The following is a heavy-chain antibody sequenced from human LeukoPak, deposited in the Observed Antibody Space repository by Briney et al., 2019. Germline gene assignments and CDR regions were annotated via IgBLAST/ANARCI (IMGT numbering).Heavy chain of an antibody. Sequence: SETLSLTCTGSGGSISSYYWSWIRQPPGKGLEYIGYIYTRGSTNYSPPLKSRVAISADTSKNQFSLKVTSVTAADTAMYYCARQKVGTSGNYFDSWGHGTLVSVSS. V-gene: IGHV4-4*09. D-gene: IGHD1-26*01. CDR3: ARQKVGTSGNYFDS. J-gene: IGHJ4*01. CDR2: IYTRGST. CDR1: GGSISSYY.